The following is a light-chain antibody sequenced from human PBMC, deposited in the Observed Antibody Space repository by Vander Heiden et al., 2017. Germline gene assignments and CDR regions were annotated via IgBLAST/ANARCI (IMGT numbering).Light chain of an antibody. CDR2: DVT. J-gene: IGLJ2*01. CDR3: SSYTTSSTLV. Sequence: QSALPQPPSMSGSPGQSITSSLTGSSSDGGGYNYLSWYQQHPGKAPKLIIYDVTKRPSGVSNRFSASKSGNTASLTISGLQAEDEADYYCSSYTTSSTLVFGGGTKLTVL. V-gene: IGLV2-14*01. CDR1: SSDGGGYNY.